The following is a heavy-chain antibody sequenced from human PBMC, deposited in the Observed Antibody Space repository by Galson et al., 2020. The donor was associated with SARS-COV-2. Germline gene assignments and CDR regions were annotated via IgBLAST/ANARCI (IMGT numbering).Heavy chain of an antibody. V-gene: IGHV3-66*02. CDR1: GINVSSNY. CDR3: ARDVAVAGRPYYYYGLDV. Sequence: GESLKLSCAASGINVSSNYMSWVRQAPRKALDWVKLLHSGASTYYADSVKGRFTISSDNSKNTLYLEMNSLRAEDTAVYYCARDVAVAGRPYYYYGLDVWGQGTTVTVSS. D-gene: IGHD6-19*01. J-gene: IGHJ6*02. CDR2: LHSGAST.